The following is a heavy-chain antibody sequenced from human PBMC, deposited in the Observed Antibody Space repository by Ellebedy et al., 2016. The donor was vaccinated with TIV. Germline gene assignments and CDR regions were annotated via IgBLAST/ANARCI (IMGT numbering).Heavy chain of an antibody. D-gene: IGHD6-13*01. CDR1: GFTFSGYY. V-gene: IGHV3-11*01. J-gene: IGHJ4*02. CDR2: ISYSGDLM. CDR3: ARLGVIAAAGASDY. Sequence: PGGSLRLSCAASGFTFSGYYMSWFRQAPGKGPEWVSYISYSGDLMYYADSVKGRFTTPRDNAGNSLYLQMNSLRAEDTAVYYCARLGVIAAAGASDYWGQGTLVIVSS.